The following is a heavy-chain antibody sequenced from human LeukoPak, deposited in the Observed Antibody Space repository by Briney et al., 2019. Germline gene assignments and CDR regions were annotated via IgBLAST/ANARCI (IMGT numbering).Heavy chain of an antibody. CDR2: TRNDGSNQ. J-gene: IGHJ4*02. D-gene: IGHD3-10*01. V-gene: IGHV3-30*02. Sequence: PGGSLRLSCAASGFIFSNYGMHWVRQAPGKGLEWVAFTRNDGSNQYYADSVRGRFTISRDNSKNTLYLQMNSLRAEDTAVYYCTKDIAFGRFDYWGQGTLVTVSS. CDR3: TKDIAFGRFDY. CDR1: GFIFSNYG.